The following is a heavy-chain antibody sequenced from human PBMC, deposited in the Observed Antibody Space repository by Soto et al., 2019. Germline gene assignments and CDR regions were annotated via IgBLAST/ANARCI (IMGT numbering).Heavy chain of an antibody. CDR1: GGSISSYY. V-gene: IGHV4-59*01. Sequence: SETLSLTCTVSGGSISSYYWSWIRQPPGKGLEWIGYIYYSGSTNYNPSLKSRVTISVDTSKNQFSLKLSSVTAADTAVYYCARDGYSSGWWDYWGQGTLVIVSS. CDR2: IYYSGST. D-gene: IGHD6-19*01. J-gene: IGHJ4*02. CDR3: ARDGYSSGWWDY.